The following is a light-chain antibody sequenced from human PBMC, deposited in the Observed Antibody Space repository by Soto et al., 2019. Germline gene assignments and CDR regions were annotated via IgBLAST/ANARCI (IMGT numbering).Light chain of an antibody. V-gene: IGKV3-15*01. CDR1: QSVSST. J-gene: IGKJ1*01. Sequence: EIVMTQSPATLSVSPWERAALSSSASQSVSSTLAWYQQKPGQAPRRLIYGAATRATGSPARCSGSGAGTEFTLTISSLQAEDVAVYYCQQYNSWPPWTFGQGTKVDIK. CDR3: QQYNSWPPWT. CDR2: GAA.